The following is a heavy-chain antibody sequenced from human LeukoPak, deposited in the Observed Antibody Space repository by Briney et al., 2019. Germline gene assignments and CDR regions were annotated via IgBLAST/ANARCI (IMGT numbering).Heavy chain of an antibody. CDR3: ARDRYGAGDY. CDR2: VNLQGST. J-gene: IGHJ4*02. D-gene: IGHD1-14*01. V-gene: IGHV4-4*02. CDR1: GGSITNTNY. Sequence: PSGTLSLTCGVSGGSITNTNYWTWVRQPPGKGLEWIGEVNLQGSTNYNPSLMGRVAIAVDTSENHISLQLTSVTAADTAVYYCARDRYGAGDYWGQGTLVTVSS.